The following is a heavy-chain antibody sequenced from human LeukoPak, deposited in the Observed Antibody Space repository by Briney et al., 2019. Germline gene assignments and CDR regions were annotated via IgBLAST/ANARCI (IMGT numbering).Heavy chain of an antibody. J-gene: IGHJ4*02. CDR1: GSTFSRNA. CDR3: GKGDLGYCSSSSCNDY. CDR2: IIGSGGST. V-gene: IGHV3-23*01. D-gene: IGHD2-2*01. Sequence: GGSLRLSCAASGSTFSRNAMSWVRQAPEKGLEWVSAIIGSGGSTYYADSEKGRFTISRDNSKNTLYLQMNSLRAEDTAVYYCGKGDLGYCSSSSCNDYWGQGTLVTVSS.